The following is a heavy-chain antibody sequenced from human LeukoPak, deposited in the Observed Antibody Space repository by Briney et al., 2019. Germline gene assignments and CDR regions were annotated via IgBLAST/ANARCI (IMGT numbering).Heavy chain of an antibody. V-gene: IGHV3-30-3*01. J-gene: IGHJ6*02. CDR2: ISYDGSNK. D-gene: IGHD2-15*01. Sequence: GGSLRLSCAASGFTFSSYAMHWVGQAQGKGMEWVAVISYDGSNKYYADSVKGRFTISRDNSKNTLYLQMNSLRAEDTAVYYCARGPGVVAARYGMDVWGQGTTVTVSS. CDR3: ARGPGVVAARYGMDV. CDR1: GFTFSSYA.